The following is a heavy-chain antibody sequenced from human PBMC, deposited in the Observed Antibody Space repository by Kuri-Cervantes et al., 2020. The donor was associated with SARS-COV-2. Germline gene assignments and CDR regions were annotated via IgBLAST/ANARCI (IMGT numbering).Heavy chain of an antibody. Sequence: GGSLRLSCAASGFTFSNYWISWVRQAPGKALQWVSSISGSGSYIYYADSVKGRFTVSRDSAKNSLYLQMNSLRGEDTAVYYCARVAGEGPIYYYYMDVWGKGTTVTVSS. CDR1: GFTFSNYW. V-gene: IGHV3-21*01. J-gene: IGHJ6*03. CDR3: ARVAGEGPIYYYYMDV. CDR2: ISGSGSYI. D-gene: IGHD2-21*01.